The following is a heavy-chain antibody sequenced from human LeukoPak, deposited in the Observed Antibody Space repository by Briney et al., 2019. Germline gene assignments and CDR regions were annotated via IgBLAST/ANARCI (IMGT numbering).Heavy chain of an antibody. CDR2: LYYSGST. V-gene: IGHV4-59*08. J-gene: IGHJ6*02. Sequence: SETLSLTCTVSGGSIRSYYWSWIRQPPGKGLEWIGYLYYSGSTNYNPSLKSRVTISVDTSKNQFSLKLSSVTAADTAVYYCARHEPGVPAAIIYGMDVWGQGTTVTVSS. CDR3: ARHEPGVPAAIIYGMDV. D-gene: IGHD2-2*01. CDR1: GGSIRSYY.